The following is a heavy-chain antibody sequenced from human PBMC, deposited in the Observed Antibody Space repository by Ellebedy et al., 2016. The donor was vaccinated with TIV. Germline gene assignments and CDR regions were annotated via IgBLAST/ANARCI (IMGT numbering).Heavy chain of an antibody. D-gene: IGHD3-10*01. J-gene: IGHJ5*02. Sequence: SETLSLTCTVSGGSISRSSYFWGWIRQPPQKGLEWIGSINYTGTTFYNPSLKSRVTISVDTSKSQFSLRLTSVTAADTAVYYCARWFGELLYVRWFDPWGQGTLVTVSS. CDR3: ARWFGELLYVRWFDP. V-gene: IGHV4-39*01. CDR1: GGSISRSSYF. CDR2: INYTGTT.